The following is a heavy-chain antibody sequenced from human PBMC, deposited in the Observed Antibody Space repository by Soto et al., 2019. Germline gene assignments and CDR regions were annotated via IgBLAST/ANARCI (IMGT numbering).Heavy chain of an antibody. CDR3: ARLGGPLVGTYVSFDC. J-gene: IGHJ4*02. V-gene: IGHV4-61*01. Sequence: PSETLSLTCSVSVGSVSSGCYYLSWILHSPGKGLEWVGYISYSWSRNYNPSLKSRVTMSLDTSKSQVSLHLSSVTSSDTAVYYWARLGGPLVGTYVSFDCWGKGAMVTVSS. D-gene: IGHD3-16*01. CDR2: ISYSWSR. CDR1: VGSVSSGCYY.